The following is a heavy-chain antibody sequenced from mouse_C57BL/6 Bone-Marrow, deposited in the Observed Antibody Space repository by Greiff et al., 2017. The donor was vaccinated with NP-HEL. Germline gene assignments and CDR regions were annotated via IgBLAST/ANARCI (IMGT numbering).Heavy chain of an antibody. CDR2: INPNNGGT. V-gene: IGHV1-18*01. Sequence: VQLQQSGPELVKPGASVKIPCKASGYTFTDYNMDWVKQSHGKSLEWIGDINPNNGGTIYNQKFKGKATLTVDKSSSTAYMELRSLTSEDTAVYYCARVGYDGYLYYFDYWGQGTTLTVSS. D-gene: IGHD2-3*01. J-gene: IGHJ2*01. CDR3: ARVGYDGYLYYFDY. CDR1: GYTFTDYN.